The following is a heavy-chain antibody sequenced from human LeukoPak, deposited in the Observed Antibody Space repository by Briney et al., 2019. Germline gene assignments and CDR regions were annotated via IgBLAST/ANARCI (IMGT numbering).Heavy chain of an antibody. D-gene: IGHD3-10*01. V-gene: IGHV3-23*01. CDR1: GFTFSSYA. Sequence: GGSLRLSCAASGFTFSSYAMSWVRQAPGKGLEWVSAISGSGGSTYYADSVKGRFTISRDNSKNTLYLQMNSLRAEDTAVYYCAKDSDYYGSGSPLDYWGQGTVVTVSS. CDR2: ISGSGGST. CDR3: AKDSDYYGSGSPLDY. J-gene: IGHJ4*02.